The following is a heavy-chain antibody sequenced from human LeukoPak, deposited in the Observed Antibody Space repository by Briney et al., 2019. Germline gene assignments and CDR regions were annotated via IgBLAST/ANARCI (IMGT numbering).Heavy chain of an antibody. J-gene: IGHJ5*02. CDR2: LYYSGST. CDR3: ATLVRSGSYYWRWFDP. CDR1: GGYISSSSYY. D-gene: IGHD1-26*01. Sequence: PSETLSLTCTVSGGYISSSSYYWGWIRQPPGKGLEWIGSLYYSGSTYYNPSLKSRVTISIDRSKNQFSLKLTSVTAADTAVFYCATLVRSGSYYWRWFDPWGQGTLVTVSS. V-gene: IGHV4-39*07.